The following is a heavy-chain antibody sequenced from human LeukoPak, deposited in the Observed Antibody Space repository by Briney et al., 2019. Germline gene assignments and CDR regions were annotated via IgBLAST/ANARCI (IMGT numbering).Heavy chain of an antibody. V-gene: IGHV4-61*02. J-gene: IGHJ5*02. CDR3: ARGAGPPWFDP. CDR2: MSSSGTS. D-gene: IGHD6-19*01. CDR1: NGSISSNTYF. Sequence: SETLSLTCTVSNGSISSNTYFWSWIRQPAGKGLEWIGRMSSSGTSTYSPSLKSRVTISIDTSRNQFSMNLNSVTAADTAVYYCARGAGPPWFDPWAREPWSPSPQ.